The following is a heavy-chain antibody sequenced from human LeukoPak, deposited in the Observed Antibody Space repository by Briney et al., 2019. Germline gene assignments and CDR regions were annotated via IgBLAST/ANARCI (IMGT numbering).Heavy chain of an antibody. J-gene: IGHJ5*02. Sequence: SETLSLTCAVYGGSFSGYYWSWIRQPPGKGLEWIGEINHSGSTYYNPSLKSRVTISVDTSKNQFSLKLSSVTAADTAVYYCARHSGSYLPKAWGQGTLVTVSS. V-gene: IGHV4-34*01. CDR2: INHSGST. CDR1: GGSFSGYY. CDR3: ARHSGSYLPKA. D-gene: IGHD1-26*01.